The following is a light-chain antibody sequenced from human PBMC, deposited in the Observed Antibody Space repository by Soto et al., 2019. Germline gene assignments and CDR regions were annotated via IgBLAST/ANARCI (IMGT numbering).Light chain of an antibody. Sequence: EIVMTQSPGTLSVSPGERVTLSCRASQSVSSSLAWYQQKPGQAPRLLIYGASTRATGIPARFSASGSGTDFTLTISNLRSEDFAVYYCQQYKDWPPFTFGPGTKVDVK. CDR1: QSVSSS. J-gene: IGKJ3*01. CDR3: QQYKDWPPFT. V-gene: IGKV3-15*01. CDR2: GAS.